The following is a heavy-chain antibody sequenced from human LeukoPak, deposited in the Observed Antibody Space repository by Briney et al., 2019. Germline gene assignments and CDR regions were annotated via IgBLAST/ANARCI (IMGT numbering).Heavy chain of an antibody. V-gene: IGHV3-7*01. J-gene: IGHJ4*02. CDR2: IKEDGSET. CDR3: ASNQDYRFDY. D-gene: IGHD4/OR15-4a*01. Sequence: PGGSLRLSCVVSGFTTYSRYWMSWVRQAPGKGLEWVGNIKEDGSETYYVDSVKGRFTISRDNAKNLLYLQMNSLRVEDTAVYYCASNQDYRFDYWGQGTLVTVSS. CDR1: GFTTYSRYW.